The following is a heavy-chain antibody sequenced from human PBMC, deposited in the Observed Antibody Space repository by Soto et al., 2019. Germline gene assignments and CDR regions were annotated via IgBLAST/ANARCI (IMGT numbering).Heavy chain of an antibody. D-gene: IGHD2-15*01. V-gene: IGHV3-9*01. Sequence: PGGSLRLSCAASGFTFDDYAMHWVRQAPGKGLEWVSGISWNSGSIGYADSVKGRFTISRDNAKNSLYLQMNSLRAEDTALYYCATVAYWGQGTLVTVSS. J-gene: IGHJ4*02. CDR1: GFTFDDYA. CDR2: ISWNSGSI. CDR3: ATVAY.